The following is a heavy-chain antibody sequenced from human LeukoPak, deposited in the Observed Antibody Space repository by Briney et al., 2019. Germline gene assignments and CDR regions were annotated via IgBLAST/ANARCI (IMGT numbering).Heavy chain of an antibody. CDR3: ARDIEYSSSNDY. J-gene: IGHJ4*02. D-gene: IGHD6-6*01. Sequence: SETLSLTCAVYGGSFSGYYWSWIRQPPGKGLEWIGEINHSGSTNYNPSLKSRVTISVDTSKNQFSLKLSSVTAADTAVYYCARDIEYSSSNDYWGQGTLVTVSS. CDR2: INHSGST. V-gene: IGHV4-34*01. CDR1: GGSFSGYY.